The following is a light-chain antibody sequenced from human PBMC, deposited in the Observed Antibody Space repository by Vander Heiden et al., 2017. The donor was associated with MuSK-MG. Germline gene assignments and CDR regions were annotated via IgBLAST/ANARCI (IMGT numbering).Light chain of an antibody. CDR3: CSYSTKYVV. J-gene: IGLJ2*01. CDR2: NVN. CDR1: SSYACVYNY. Sequence: QSALTQPRPVSGSPGQSVSIACTGTSSYACVYNYVSCYHHNPAKAPILMISNVNSRPSGAPDRFSGSKSGTTASLTISGLQAEDEADYYCCSYSTKYVVFGGGTKVTVL. V-gene: IGLV2-11*01.